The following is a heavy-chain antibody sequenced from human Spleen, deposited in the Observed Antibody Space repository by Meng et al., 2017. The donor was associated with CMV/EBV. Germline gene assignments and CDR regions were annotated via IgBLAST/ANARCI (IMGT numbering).Heavy chain of an antibody. J-gene: IGHJ4*02. CDR2: INSGSNNI. V-gene: IGHV3-48*04. CDR1: GLDFRTYG. CDR3: ATDPDGGYDFDY. D-gene: IGHD5-12*01. Sequence: GESLKISCVTSGLDFRTYGMNWVRQAAGKGLEWVSHINSGSNNIGYADSVKGRFTISRDIAGNSLYLQMNSLRVEDTGVYYCATDPDGGYDFDYWGQGTLVTVSS.